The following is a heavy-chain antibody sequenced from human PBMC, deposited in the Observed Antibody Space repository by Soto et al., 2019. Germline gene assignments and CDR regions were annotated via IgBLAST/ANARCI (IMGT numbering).Heavy chain of an antibody. CDR2: ISYDGSNK. Sequence: VQLVESGGGVVQPGRSPRLSCAASGFTFSSYGMHWVRQAPGKGLEWVAVISYDGSNKYYADSVKGRFTISRDNSKNTLYLQMNSLRAEDTAVYYCAKEGYSSGWPYYFDYWGQGTLVTVSS. CDR3: AKEGYSSGWPYYFDY. V-gene: IGHV3-30*18. D-gene: IGHD6-19*01. CDR1: GFTFSSYG. J-gene: IGHJ4*02.